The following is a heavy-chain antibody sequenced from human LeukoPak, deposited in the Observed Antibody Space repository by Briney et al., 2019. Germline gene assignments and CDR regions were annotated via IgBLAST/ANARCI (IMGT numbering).Heavy chain of an antibody. CDR2: IRYSGST. J-gene: IGHJ6*03. CDR1: GGSISSSSYY. Sequence: PLETLSLTCTVSGGSISSSSYYWGWIRQPPGKGLEWIGSIRYSGSTYYNPSLKSRVTISVDTSKNQFSLKLNSVTAADTAVYYCARFYYYYYYMDVWGKGTTVTVSS. V-gene: IGHV4-39*01. CDR3: ARFYYYYYYMDV.